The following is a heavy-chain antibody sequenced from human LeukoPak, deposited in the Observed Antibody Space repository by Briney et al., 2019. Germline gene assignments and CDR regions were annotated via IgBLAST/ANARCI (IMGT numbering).Heavy chain of an antibody. Sequence: SEALSLACTVSGGSISSYYWTWIRQPAGKGLEWIGRISTSGNTYYNPSLKSRLTMSVDTSKNQFSLKLSSVTAADTAVYYCARGTRYCSGDTCQNWFDPWGQGTLVTVSS. V-gene: IGHV4-4*07. CDR3: ARGTRYCSGDTCQNWFDP. J-gene: IGHJ5*02. D-gene: IGHD2-15*01. CDR1: GGSISSYY. CDR2: ISTSGNT.